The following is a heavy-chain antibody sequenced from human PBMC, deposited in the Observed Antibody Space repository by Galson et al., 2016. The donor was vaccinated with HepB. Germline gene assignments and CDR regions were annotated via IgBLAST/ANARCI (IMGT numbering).Heavy chain of an antibody. CDR3: TTDPYANSWYGLVDV. D-gene: IGHD6-13*01. V-gene: IGHV3-15*01. CDR1: GFTFSDAW. J-gene: IGHJ6*02. CDR2: IKSKTDGGTT. Sequence: SLRLSCAASGFTFSDAWMSWVRQAPGKGLEWVGRIKSKTDGGTTEYTAAVKGRFTISRDDSKNTLYLQMNSLKTEDTAVYYCTTDPYANSWYGLVDVWGQGTTVTVSS.